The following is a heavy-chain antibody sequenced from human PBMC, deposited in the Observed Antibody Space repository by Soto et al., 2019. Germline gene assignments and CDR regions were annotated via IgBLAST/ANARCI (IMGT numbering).Heavy chain of an antibody. J-gene: IGHJ6*02. D-gene: IGHD4-17*01. Sequence: QVQLVESGGGEVQPGRSLTISCAASGFTFSTYGMHWVRQTPGKGLEWVAVISYDGTNKFYSDSVKGRFTISRDNFKNTLPLQMHSLRAADTAVYSCAKDLQSYGDYDYYCYGMDVWGLGTRVTVSS. V-gene: IGHV3-30*18. CDR2: ISYDGTNK. CDR3: AKDLQSYGDYDYYCYGMDV. CDR1: GFTFSTYG.